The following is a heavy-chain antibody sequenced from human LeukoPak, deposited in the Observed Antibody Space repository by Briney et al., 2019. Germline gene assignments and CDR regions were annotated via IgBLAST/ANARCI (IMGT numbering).Heavy chain of an antibody. CDR1: GFTFSSYS. D-gene: IGHD5-12*01. Sequence: GGSLRLSCAASGFTFSSYSMNWVPQAPGEGLEWVSSISSSSSYIYYADSVKGRFTISRDNAKNSLYLQMNSLRAEDTAVYYCARVYSGYDLRYFDLWGRGTLVTVSS. J-gene: IGHJ2*01. CDR3: ARVYSGYDLRYFDL. CDR2: ISSSSSYI. V-gene: IGHV3-21*01.